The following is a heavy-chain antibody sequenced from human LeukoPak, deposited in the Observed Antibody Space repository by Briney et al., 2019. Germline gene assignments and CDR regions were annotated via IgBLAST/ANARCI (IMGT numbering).Heavy chain of an antibody. CDR1: GFTFSNYW. CDR3: AKGSSHLRFLEWFYFDY. D-gene: IGHD3-3*01. CDR2: ISSSSSYI. Sequence: GGSLRLSCAASGFTFSNYWMSWVRQAPGKGLEWVSSISSSSSYIYYADSVKGRFTISRDNSKNTLYLQMNSLRAEDTAVYYCAKGSSHLRFLEWFYFDYWGQGTLVTVSS. V-gene: IGHV3-21*01. J-gene: IGHJ4*02.